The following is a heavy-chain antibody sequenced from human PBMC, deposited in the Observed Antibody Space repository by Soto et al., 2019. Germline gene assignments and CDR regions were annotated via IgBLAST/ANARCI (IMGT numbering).Heavy chain of an antibody. V-gene: IGHV3-48*01. CDR3: ARDEYCSGGSCYPGYYFDY. Sequence: GGSLRLSCAASGFTFSSYSMNWVRQAQGKGLEWVSYISISSSTIYHADSVKGRFTISRANAKNSLYLQMNSLRAEDTAVYYCARDEYCSGGSCYPGYYFDYWGQGTLVTVSS. J-gene: IGHJ4*02. CDR2: ISISSSTI. CDR1: GFTFSSYS. D-gene: IGHD2-15*01.